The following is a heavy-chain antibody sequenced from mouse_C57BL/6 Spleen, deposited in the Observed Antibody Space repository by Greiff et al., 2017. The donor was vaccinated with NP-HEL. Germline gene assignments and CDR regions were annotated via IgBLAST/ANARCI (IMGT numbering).Heavy chain of an antibody. CDR3: ATRGLDYAMDY. CDR2: IDPSDSYT. CDR1: GYTFTSYW. J-gene: IGHJ4*01. Sequence: QVQLQQSGAELVKPGASVKLSCKASGYTFTSYWMQWVKQRPGQGLEWIGEIDPSDSYTNYNQKFKGKATLTVDTSSSTAYMQLSSLTSEDSAVYYCATRGLDYAMDYWGQGTSVTVSS. V-gene: IGHV1-50*01.